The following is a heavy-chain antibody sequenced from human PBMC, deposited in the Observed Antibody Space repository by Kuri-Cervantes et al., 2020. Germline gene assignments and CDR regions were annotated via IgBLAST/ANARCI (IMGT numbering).Heavy chain of an antibody. V-gene: IGHV1-2*02. CDR1: GYTFTSYD. CDR3: ARDGGDSGGYGDY. Sequence: ASVKVSCKASGYTFTSYDINWVRQATGQGLEWMGWINPNSGGTNYAQKFQGRVTMTRDTSISTAYMELSRLRSDDTAVYYCARDGGDSGGYGDYWGQGTLVTVSS. CDR2: INPNSGGT. D-gene: IGHD5-12*01. J-gene: IGHJ4*02.